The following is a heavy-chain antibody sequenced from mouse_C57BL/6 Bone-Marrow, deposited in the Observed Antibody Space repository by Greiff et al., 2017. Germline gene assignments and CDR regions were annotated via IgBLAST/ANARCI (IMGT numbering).Heavy chain of an antibody. CDR1: GYTFTSYG. V-gene: IGHV1-81*01. J-gene: IGHJ3*01. CDR3: AREGNGAWFAY. CDR2: IYPRSGNT. Sequence: QVQLQQPGAELVKPGASVKLSCKASGYTFTSYGISWVKQRTGQGLEWIGEIYPRSGNTYYNEKFKGKATLTADKSSSTAYMELRSLTSEDSAVYFCAREGNGAWFAYWGQGTLVTVSA.